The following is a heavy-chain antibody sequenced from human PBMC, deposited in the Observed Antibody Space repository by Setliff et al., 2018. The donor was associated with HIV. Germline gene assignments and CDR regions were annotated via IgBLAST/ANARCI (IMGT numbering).Heavy chain of an antibody. J-gene: IGHJ4*02. Sequence: PSETLSLTCTVSGGSISGYYWSWIRQPPGKGLEWIGYIYTSGSNNYNPSLKSRVTISVDTSKNQFSLKLSSVTAADTAVYYCARGLSFYDPGGFDYWGQGTLVTVSS. CDR2: IYTSGSN. CDR1: GGSISGYY. V-gene: IGHV4-4*09. CDR3: ARGLSFYDPGGFDY. D-gene: IGHD3-22*01.